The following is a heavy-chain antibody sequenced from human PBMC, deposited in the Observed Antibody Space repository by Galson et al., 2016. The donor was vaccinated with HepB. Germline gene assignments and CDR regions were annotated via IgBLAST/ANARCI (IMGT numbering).Heavy chain of an antibody. J-gene: IGHJ4*02. Sequence: SLRLSCAASGFTFSVYGMHWLRQAPGKGLEWVAVIWDDGTNEKYADSVKGRFTISRDNSRNTLYLQLNSLRVEDTAVYYCAGGLGATPLLDYWGQGTLVPVSS. CDR1: GFTFSVYG. CDR3: AGGLGATPLLDY. D-gene: IGHD1-26*01. CDR2: IWDDGTNE. V-gene: IGHV3-33*01.